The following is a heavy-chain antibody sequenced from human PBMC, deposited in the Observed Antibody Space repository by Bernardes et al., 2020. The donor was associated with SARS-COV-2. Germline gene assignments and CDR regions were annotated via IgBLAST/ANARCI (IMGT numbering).Heavy chain of an antibody. CDR1: GGSFRGSY. D-gene: IGHD3-22*01. V-gene: IGHV4-34*01. J-gene: IGHJ5*02. CDR2: INHLGTT. Sequence: SETLSLTCAVYGGSFRGSYWSWIRQSPGQGLEWIGEINHLGTTNYNPSLKSRVTISVDTSKSQFSLKLNSVTAADTSVYYCARGGAFASGYYRWGQGTLVTVAS. CDR3: ARGGAFASGYYR.